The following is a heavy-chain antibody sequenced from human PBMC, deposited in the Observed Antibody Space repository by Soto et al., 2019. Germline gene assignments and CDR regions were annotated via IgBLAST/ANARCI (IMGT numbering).Heavy chain of an antibody. CDR2: IVVGSGNT. CDR1: GFTFTSSA. CDR3: ARSSGGNFGIIIEGSNWFDP. Sequence: ASVKVSCTASGFTFTSSAVQWVRQARGQRLEWIGWIVVGSGNTNYAQKFQGRVTMTRDTSRSTVYMELRSLRSDDTAIYYCARSSGGNFGIIIEGSNWFDPWGQGTLVTVSS. D-gene: IGHD3-3*01. V-gene: IGHV1-58*01. J-gene: IGHJ5*02.